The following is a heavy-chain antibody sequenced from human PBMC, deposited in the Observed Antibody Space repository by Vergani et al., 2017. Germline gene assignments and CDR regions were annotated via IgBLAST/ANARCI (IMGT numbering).Heavy chain of an antibody. D-gene: IGHD3-10*01. CDR3: AKEKYSGGSGSSLDY. J-gene: IGHJ4*02. V-gene: IGHV3-9*01. CDR2: ISWNSGSI. CDR1: GFTFDDYA. Sequence: EVQLVESGGGLVQPGRSLRLSCAASGFTFDDYAMHWVRQAPGKGLEWVSGISWNSGSIGYADSVKGRFTISRDNAKNFLYLQMNSLRAEDTALYYCAKEKYSGGSGSSLDYWGQGTLVTVSS.